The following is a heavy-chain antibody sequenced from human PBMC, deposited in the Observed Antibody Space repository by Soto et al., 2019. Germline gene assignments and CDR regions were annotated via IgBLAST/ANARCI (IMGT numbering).Heavy chain of an antibody. CDR3: ARLIHPGVQWLPPYFHY. Sequence: GASVKVSCKASGYTFTSYYMHWVRQAPGQGLEWMGIINPSGGSTSYAQKLQGRVTMTRDTATSTVYMELSSLRSEATGVYYCARLIHPGVQWLPPYFHYWDQGTLVTVSS. J-gene: IGHJ4*02. V-gene: IGHV1-46*04. CDR1: GYTFTSYY. D-gene: IGHD6-19*01. CDR2: INPSGGST.